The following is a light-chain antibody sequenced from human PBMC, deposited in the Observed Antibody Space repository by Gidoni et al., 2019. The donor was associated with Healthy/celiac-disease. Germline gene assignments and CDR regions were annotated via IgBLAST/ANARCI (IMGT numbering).Light chain of an antibody. CDR2: AAS. V-gene: IGKV1-39*01. Sequence: EIQMTQSPSSLSASVGDRVTITCRACQSISSYLNWYQQKPGKAPKLLIYAASSLQSGVPSRFSGSGSGTDFTLTISSLQPEDFATYYCQQSYSTPPWTFXQXTKVEIK. J-gene: IGKJ1*01. CDR3: QQSYSTPPWT. CDR1: QSISSY.